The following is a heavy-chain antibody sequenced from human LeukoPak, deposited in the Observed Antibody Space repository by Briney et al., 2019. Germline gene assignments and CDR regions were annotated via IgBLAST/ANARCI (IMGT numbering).Heavy chain of an antibody. CDR2: ISGSGGST. D-gene: IGHD3-10*01. CDR3: AKELRGPVRGVISPFDY. V-gene: IGHV3-23*01. Sequence: GGSLRLSCAASGFTFSSYAMSLVRQAPGKGLEWVSAISGSGGSTYYADSVKGRFTISRDNSKNTLYLQMNSLRAEDTAVYYCAKELRGPVRGVISPFDYWGQGTLVTVSS. J-gene: IGHJ4*02. CDR1: GFTFSSYA.